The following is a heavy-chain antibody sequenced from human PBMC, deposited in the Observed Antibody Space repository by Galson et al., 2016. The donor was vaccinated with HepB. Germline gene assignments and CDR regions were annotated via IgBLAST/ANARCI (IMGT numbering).Heavy chain of an antibody. CDR2: IYHTGNT. CDR3: ARDAYGSGSYYKRNRDALDV. V-gene: IGHV4-30-2*01. D-gene: IGHD3-10*01. Sequence: TLSLTCTVSGDSISNGGYSWSWIRQPPGKGLEWIGSIYHTGNTYYNPSLKTRISISVDTSKNLFSLDLGSVTASDTAVYYCARDAYGSGSYYKRNRDALDVWGQGTVLTVSS. CDR1: GDSISNGGYS. J-gene: IGHJ3*01.